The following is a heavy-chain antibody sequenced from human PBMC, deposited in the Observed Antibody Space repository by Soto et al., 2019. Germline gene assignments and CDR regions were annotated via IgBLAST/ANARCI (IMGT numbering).Heavy chain of an antibody. V-gene: IGHV3-21*01. J-gene: IGHJ3*02. CDR3: ARDLIPPSRRYFDWFRDAFDI. Sequence: PGGSLRLSCAASGFTFSSYSMNWVRQAPGKGLEWVSSISSSSSSYIYYADSVKGRFTISRDNAKNSLYLQMNSLRAEDTAVYYCARDLIPPSRRYFDWFRDAFDIWGQGTMVTVSS. D-gene: IGHD3-9*01. CDR2: ISSSSSSYI. CDR1: GFTFSSYS.